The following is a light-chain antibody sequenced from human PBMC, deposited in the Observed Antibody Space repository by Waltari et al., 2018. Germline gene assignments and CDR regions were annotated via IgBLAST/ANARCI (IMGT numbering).Light chain of an antibody. CDR2: GTF. J-gene: IGKJ4*01. V-gene: IGKV3-20*01. Sequence: EIVLTQSPGTLSLSPGEGATLSCRTSQTIRTTYLAWSQQKPGQAPTLLIYGTFRRATGIPDRFTGSGSGTDFSLTISSLEPEDFATYYCQQYDISPLTFGGGTKVEIK. CDR1: QTIRTTY. CDR3: QQYDISPLT.